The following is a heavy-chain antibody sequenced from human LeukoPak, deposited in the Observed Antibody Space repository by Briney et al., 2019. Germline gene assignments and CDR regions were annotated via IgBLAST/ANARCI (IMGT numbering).Heavy chain of an antibody. V-gene: IGHV3-15*01. Sequence: GGSLRLSCAASGFTFINAWMSWVRQAPGKGLEWVGRIKSKTDGGTIDYAAPVKGRLTISRDDSKNTLYLQLNSLKTEDTAVYYCTAERAYSYLYWGQGTLVSVSS. D-gene: IGHD5-18*01. J-gene: IGHJ4*02. CDR1: GFTFINAW. CDR3: TAERAYSYLY. CDR2: IKSKTDGGTI.